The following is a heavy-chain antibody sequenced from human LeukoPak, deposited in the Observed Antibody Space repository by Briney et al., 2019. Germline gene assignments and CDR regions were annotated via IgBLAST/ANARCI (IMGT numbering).Heavy chain of an antibody. V-gene: IGHV3-48*04. CDR3: ARGGTDYGAAPMY. Sequence: GGSLRLSCAASGFTFSTYSMNWVRQAPGQGLEWISYISSRGATRSYADSVKGRFTISRDNDKNSLFLQMNSLRVDDTAIYYCARGGTDYGAAPMYWGQGSLVTVSS. J-gene: IGHJ4*02. D-gene: IGHD4-17*01. CDR1: GFTFSTYS. CDR2: ISSRGATR.